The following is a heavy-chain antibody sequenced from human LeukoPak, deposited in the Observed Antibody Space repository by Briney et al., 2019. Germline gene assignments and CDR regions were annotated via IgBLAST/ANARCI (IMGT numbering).Heavy chain of an antibody. CDR2: INANSGGT. J-gene: IGHJ6*03. CDR3: ARDLGVVVPAATLGYYYYYYMDV. D-gene: IGHD2-2*01. Sequence: ASVKVSCKASGYTFTGYYMHWVRQAPGQGLEWMGRINANSGGTNYAQKFQGRVTMTRDTSISTAYMELSRLRSDDTAVYYCARDLGVVVPAATLGYYYYYYMDVWGKGTTVTASS. V-gene: IGHV1-2*06. CDR1: GYTFTGYY.